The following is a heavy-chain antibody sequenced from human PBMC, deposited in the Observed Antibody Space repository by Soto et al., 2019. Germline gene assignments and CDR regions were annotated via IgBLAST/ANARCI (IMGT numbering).Heavy chain of an antibody. D-gene: IGHD3-3*01. CDR1: GFTFSTYA. CDR3: AKVYYNFWSGYDY. J-gene: IGHJ4*02. Sequence: EVQLLESGGGLVQPGGSLRLSCAASGFTFSTYAMSWVRQAPGKGLEWVSAISGSGGSTYYADSVNGRFTISRDNSKNTLYLQVHSLRAEDTGVYYCAKVYYNFWSGYDYWGQGALVTGSS. V-gene: IGHV3-23*01. CDR2: ISGSGGST.